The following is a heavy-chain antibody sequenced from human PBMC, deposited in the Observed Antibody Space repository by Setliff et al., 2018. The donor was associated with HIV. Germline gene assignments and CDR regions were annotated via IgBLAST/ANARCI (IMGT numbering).Heavy chain of an antibody. V-gene: IGHV4-38-2*01. D-gene: IGHD6-13*01. J-gene: IGHJ4*02. CDR2: FYYSGST. CDR3: ARVARGGHSSRWYYFDY. CDR1: GYSISSGYY. Sequence: SETLSLTCAVSGYSISSGYYWGWIRQPPGKGLEWIGSFYYSGSTYYNPSLKSRVTISVDTSKNQFSLKLTSVTAADTAVYYCARVARGGHSSRWYYFDYWGQGTLVTVSS.